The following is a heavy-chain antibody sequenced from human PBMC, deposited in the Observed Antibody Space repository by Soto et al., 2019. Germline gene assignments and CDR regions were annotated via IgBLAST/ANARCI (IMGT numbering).Heavy chain of an antibody. V-gene: IGHV1-2*02. D-gene: IGHD2-15*01. Sequence: ASVKVSCKASGYFFTDYYIHWVLQAPGQGLEWMGWINPNSGGTTFAEKFEARVTLTRDTSISTVYMELSRLRSDDTAVYYCARDDGQSRDIFDIWGQGTMVTVSS. J-gene: IGHJ3*02. CDR3: ARDDGQSRDIFDI. CDR1: GYFFTDYY. CDR2: INPNSGGT.